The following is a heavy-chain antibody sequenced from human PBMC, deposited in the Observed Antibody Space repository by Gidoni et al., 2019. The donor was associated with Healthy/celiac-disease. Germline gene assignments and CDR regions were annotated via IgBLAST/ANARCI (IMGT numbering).Heavy chain of an antibody. D-gene: IGHD6-19*01. CDR2: ISGSGGST. V-gene: IGHV3-23*01. CDR3: ARAIAVAGREFDY. CDR1: GFTFSSYA. J-gene: IGHJ4*02. Sequence: DVQLLESGGGLVQPGGSLRLSCAASGFTFSSYAMRWVRQAPGKGLEWVSAISGSGGSTYYADSVKGRFTISRDNAKNTLYLQMNSLRAEDTAVYYCARAIAVAGREFDYWGQGTLVTVSS.